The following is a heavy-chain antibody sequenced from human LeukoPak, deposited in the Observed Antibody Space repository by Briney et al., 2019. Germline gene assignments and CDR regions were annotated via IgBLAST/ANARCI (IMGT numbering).Heavy chain of an antibody. J-gene: IGHJ4*02. CDR3: AREDLLWFGELPASDY. CDR1: GFTFSGYS. D-gene: IGHD3-10*01. CDR2: ISSSSSYI. V-gene: IGHV3-21*01. Sequence: GGSLRLSCSASGFTFSGYSMNWVRQAPGKGLEWVSSISSSSSYIYYADSVKGRFTISRDNAKNSLYLQMNSLRAEDTAVYYCAREDLLWFGELPASDYWGQGTLVTVSS.